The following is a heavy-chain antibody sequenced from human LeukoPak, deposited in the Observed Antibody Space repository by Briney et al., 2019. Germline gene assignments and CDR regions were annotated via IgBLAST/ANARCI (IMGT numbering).Heavy chain of an antibody. CDR2: ISAYNGNT. V-gene: IGHV1-18*01. D-gene: IGHD4-11*01. CDR1: GYTFTSYG. CDR3: ARAPASSYSNYGWFDP. Sequence: ASVKVSCKASGYTFTSYGISWVRQAPGQGLEWMGWISAYNGNTNYAQKLQGRVTMTTDTSTSTAYMELRSLRSDDTAVYYCARAPASSYSNYGWFDPWGQGTLVTVSS. J-gene: IGHJ5*02.